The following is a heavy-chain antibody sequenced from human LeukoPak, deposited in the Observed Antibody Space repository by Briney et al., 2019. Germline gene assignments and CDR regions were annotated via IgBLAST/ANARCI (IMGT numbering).Heavy chain of an antibody. V-gene: IGHV4-59*08. CDR2: IYYSGST. J-gene: IGHJ4*02. CDR1: GGSFSGYY. CDR3: ARHATTGIAAAGPDY. Sequence: PSETLSLTCAVYGGSFSGYYWSWIRQPPGKGLEWIGYIYYSGSTNYNPSLKSRVTISVDTSKNQFSLKLSSVTAADTAVYYCARHATTGIAAAGPDYWGQGTLVTVSS. D-gene: IGHD6-13*01.